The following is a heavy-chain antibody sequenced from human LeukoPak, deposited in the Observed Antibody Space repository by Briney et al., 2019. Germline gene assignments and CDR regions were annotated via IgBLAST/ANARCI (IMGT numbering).Heavy chain of an antibody. V-gene: IGHV3-7*03. CDR1: GFTFSIYW. CDR2: IKQDGSEK. J-gene: IGHJ4*02. D-gene: IGHD5-24*01. Sequence: GGSLRLSCAASGFTFSIYWMSWVRQAPGKGLGWVANIKQDGSEKYYVDSLKGRFTISRDNAKNSLYLKKNSLRAEDTAVSYCARDDGWYFDYWGRGTLVTVSS. CDR3: ARDDGWYFDY.